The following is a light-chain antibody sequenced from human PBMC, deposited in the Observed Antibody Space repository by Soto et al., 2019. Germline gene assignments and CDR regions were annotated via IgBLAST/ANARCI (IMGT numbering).Light chain of an antibody. CDR2: DVS. Sequence: QSALTQPRSVSGSPGQSVTISCTGTSSDVGAYDYVSWYQQDPGKAPKVLIYDVSERPSGVPDRFSGSKSDNTASLTISGLRAEDEADYYCSSYAGSYTFVVFGGGTKLTVL. J-gene: IGLJ2*01. CDR3: SSYAGSYTFVV. V-gene: IGLV2-11*01. CDR1: SSDVGAYDY.